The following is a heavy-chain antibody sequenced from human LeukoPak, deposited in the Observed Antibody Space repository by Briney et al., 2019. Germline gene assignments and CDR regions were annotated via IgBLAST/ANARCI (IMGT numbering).Heavy chain of an antibody. J-gene: IGHJ4*02. CDR1: GFTFNSYE. CDR3: ARGNSRCLDY. V-gene: IGHV3-48*03. CDR2: ITSGSTI. Sequence: PGGSLRLSCVASGFTFNSYEMNWVRQAPGKGLEWVSYITSGSTIYYADSVKGRFTISRGNAKNSLYLQMNSLRADDTAVYYCARGNSRCLDYWGQGTLVAVSS. D-gene: IGHD6-13*01.